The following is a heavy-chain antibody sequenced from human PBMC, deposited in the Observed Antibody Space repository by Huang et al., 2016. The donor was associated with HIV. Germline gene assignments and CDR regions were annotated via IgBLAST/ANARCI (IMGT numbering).Heavy chain of an antibody. Sequence: QVHLVQSGAEVREPGASVKVSCRPSGNTFTSFPVHWVRQAPGQGLEWMGKSIAGGGSTTYAEKFQGRISMTRDRSTGTIFLELRSLRSEDTAMYYCARVQPPHGRNPLDIWGQGTLITVSS. J-gene: IGHJ3*02. CDR2: SIAGGGST. V-gene: IGHV1-46*03. CDR3: ARVQPPHGRNPLDI. CDR1: GNTFTSFP.